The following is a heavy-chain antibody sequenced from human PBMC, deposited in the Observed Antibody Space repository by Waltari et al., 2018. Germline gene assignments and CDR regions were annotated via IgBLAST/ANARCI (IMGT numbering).Heavy chain of an antibody. CDR1: GGSFSGYY. CDR2: INHSGST. V-gene: IGHV4-34*01. D-gene: IGHD5-12*01. Sequence: QVQLQQWGAGLLKPSETLSLTCAAYGGSFSGYYWSWIRQPPGKGLEWIGEINHSGSTNYNPSLKSRVTMSADTSKKQFSLKLSSVTAADTAVYYCARGQDGYNRDWGQGTLVTVSS. J-gene: IGHJ4*02. CDR3: ARGQDGYNRD.